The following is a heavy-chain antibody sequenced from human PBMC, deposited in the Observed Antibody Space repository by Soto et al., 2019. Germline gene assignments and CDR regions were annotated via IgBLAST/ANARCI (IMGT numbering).Heavy chain of an antibody. J-gene: IGHJ4*02. CDR1: GGSISSSSYY. Sequence: SETLSLTCTVSGGSISSSSYYWGWIRQPPGKGLEWIGSIYYSGSTYYNPSLKSRVTISVDTPKNQFSLKLSSVTAADTAVYYCARHAPNSGFLEWYYFDYWGQGTLVTVSS. V-gene: IGHV4-39*01. CDR2: IYYSGST. CDR3: ARHAPNSGFLEWYYFDY. D-gene: IGHD3-3*01.